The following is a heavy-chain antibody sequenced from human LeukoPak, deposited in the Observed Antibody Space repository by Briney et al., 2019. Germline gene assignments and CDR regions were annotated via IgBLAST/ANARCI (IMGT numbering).Heavy chain of an antibody. Sequence: ASVRVSCEASGYTFSSYYIRWVRQAPGQGLEWMGIINPSGGSTSFAQKLQGRVTMTRDTSTSTVYMELSSLSSEDTAVYYCARPQGDGSPDAFHIWGQGTMVTVSS. CDR2: INPSGGST. D-gene: IGHD1-26*01. J-gene: IGHJ3*02. CDR3: ARPQGDGSPDAFHI. V-gene: IGHV1-46*04. CDR1: GYTFSSYY.